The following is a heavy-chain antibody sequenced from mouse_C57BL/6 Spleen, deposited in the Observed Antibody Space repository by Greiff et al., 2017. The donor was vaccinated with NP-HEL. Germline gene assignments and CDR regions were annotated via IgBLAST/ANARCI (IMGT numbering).Heavy chain of an antibody. Sequence: EVHLVESGGGLVKPGGSLKLSCAASGFTFSDYGMHWVRQAPEKGLEWVAYISSGSSTIYYADTVKGRFTISRDNAKNTLFLQMTSLRSEDTAMYYCARSWDDWYFDVWGTGTTVTVSS. CDR1: GFTFSDYG. CDR2: ISSGSSTI. CDR3: ARSWDDWYFDV. V-gene: IGHV5-17*01. J-gene: IGHJ1*03. D-gene: IGHD4-1*01.